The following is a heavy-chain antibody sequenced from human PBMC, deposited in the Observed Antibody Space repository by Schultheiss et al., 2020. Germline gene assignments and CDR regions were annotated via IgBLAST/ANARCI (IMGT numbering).Heavy chain of an antibody. CDR1: GYTFTSYY. Sequence: ASVKVSCKASGYTFTSYYMHWVRQAPGQGLEWMGIINPSGATTNYAEKFQGRVNLTLDTSTETFYMEMSTLRSDDTAIYYCARGGVDTSMVYYYGSRSQGMDVWGEGTTVNVSS. CDR3: ARGGVDTSMVYYYGSRSQGMDV. CDR2: INPSGATT. J-gene: IGHJ6*04. V-gene: IGHV1-46*01. D-gene: IGHD5-18*01.